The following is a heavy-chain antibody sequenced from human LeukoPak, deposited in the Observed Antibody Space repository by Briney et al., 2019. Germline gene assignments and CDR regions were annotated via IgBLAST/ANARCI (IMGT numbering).Heavy chain of an antibody. Sequence: GGSLRLSCAASGFTFSSYAMHWVRQAPGKGLEWVAVISYDGSNKYYADSVKGRFTISRDHSKNTLYLQMNSLRAEDTAVYYCARDYSSGWLPEALDYWGQGTLVTVSS. J-gene: IGHJ4*02. CDR1: GFTFSSYA. CDR2: ISYDGSNK. CDR3: ARDYSSGWLPEALDY. D-gene: IGHD6-19*01. V-gene: IGHV3-30*04.